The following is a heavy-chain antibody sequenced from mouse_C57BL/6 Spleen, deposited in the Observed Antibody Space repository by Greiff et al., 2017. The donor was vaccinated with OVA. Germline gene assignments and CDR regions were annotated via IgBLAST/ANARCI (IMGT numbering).Heavy chain of an antibody. CDR3: ARQAYFDY. V-gene: IGHV1-82*01. CDR2: IYPGDGDT. D-gene: IGHD3-2*02. J-gene: IGHJ2*01. Sequence: QVQLQQSGPELVKPGASVKISCKASGYAFSSSWMNWVKQRPGKGLEWIGRIYPGDGDTNYNGKFKGKATLTADKSSSTAYMQLSSLTSEDSAVYFCARQAYFDYWGKGTTLTVSS. CDR1: GYAFSSSW.